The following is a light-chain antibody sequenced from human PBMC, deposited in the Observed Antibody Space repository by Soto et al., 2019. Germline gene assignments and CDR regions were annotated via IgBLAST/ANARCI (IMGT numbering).Light chain of an antibody. V-gene: IGKV3-20*01. J-gene: IGKJ2*01. Sequence: EIVLTQSPGTLSLSPGERATLSCRASQSVSSTYLAWYQQKPGQAPRLLIYGASSRATGIPDRVSGSGSGTDFTLTISRLEPEDFAVYYCQQYGSSWMYTFGQGTKLEIK. CDR1: QSVSSTY. CDR3: QQYGSSWMYT. CDR2: GAS.